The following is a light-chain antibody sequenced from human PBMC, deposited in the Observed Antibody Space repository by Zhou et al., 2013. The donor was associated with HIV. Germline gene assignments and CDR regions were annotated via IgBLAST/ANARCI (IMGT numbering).Light chain of an antibody. V-gene: IGKV1-39*02. J-gene: IGKJ4*01. CDR1: ESITSH. CDR3: MQALETPLT. Sequence: DIQLTQSPSFLSASVGDRVTLTCRASESITSHLNWFQQKPGKAPNLLIYAASSLHSGVPSRFSGSGSGTDFTLKISTVEAEDVGVYYCMQALETPLTFGGGTKVEI. CDR2: AAS.